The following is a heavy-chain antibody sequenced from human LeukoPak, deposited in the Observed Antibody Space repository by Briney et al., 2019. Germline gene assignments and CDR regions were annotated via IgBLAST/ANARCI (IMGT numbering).Heavy chain of an antibody. Sequence: GGSLRLSCAASGFTFSSYGMHWVRQAPGKGLEWVSYISSSSSHTNYADSVKGRFTISRDNAKNSLYLQMNSLRAEDTAVYYCARTSGSVDYWGQGTLVAVSS. V-gene: IGHV3-21*05. CDR3: ARTSGSVDY. CDR2: ISSSSSHT. CDR1: GFTFSSYG. D-gene: IGHD1-26*01. J-gene: IGHJ4*02.